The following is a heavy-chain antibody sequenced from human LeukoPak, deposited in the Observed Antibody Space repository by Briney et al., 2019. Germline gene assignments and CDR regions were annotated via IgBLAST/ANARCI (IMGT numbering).Heavy chain of an antibody. CDR1: GFTFSSYG. D-gene: IGHD6-13*01. J-gene: IGHJ4*02. CDR3: AKDYDGIATAGTGFDY. Sequence: GRSLRLSCAASGFTFSSYGMHWVRQAPGKGLEWVAVISYDGSNKYYADSVKGRFTISRDNSKNTLYLQMNSLRAEDTAVYYCAKDYDGIATAGTGFDYWGQGTLVTVSS. V-gene: IGHV3-30*18. CDR2: ISYDGSNK.